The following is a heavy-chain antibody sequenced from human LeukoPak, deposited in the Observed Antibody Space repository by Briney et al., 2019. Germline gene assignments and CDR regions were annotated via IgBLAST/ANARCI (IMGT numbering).Heavy chain of an antibody. CDR3: ARDLDCSGGSCYSY. D-gene: IGHD2-15*01. CDR2: IYSGGST. CDR1: GFTVSSNS. J-gene: IGHJ4*02. Sequence: GGSLRLSCAASGFTVSSNSMSWVRQAPGKGLEWVSVIYSGGSTYYADSVKGRFTISRDNSKNTLYLQMNSLRAEDTAVYYCARDLDCSGGSCYSYWGQGTLVTVSS. V-gene: IGHV3-66*02.